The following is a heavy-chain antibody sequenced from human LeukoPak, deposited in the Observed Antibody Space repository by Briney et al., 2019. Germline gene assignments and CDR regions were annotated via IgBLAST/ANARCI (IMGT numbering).Heavy chain of an antibody. Sequence: GGSLRLSCAASGFTFSSYWMHWVRQAPGKGLVWVSRINNSGSSTTYADSEKRRFIISRDNANNTLYLQMNSLRAADTAVYYCARDKGIKRSFDIWGQGTLVTVYS. V-gene: IGHV3-74*01. J-gene: IGHJ3*02. CDR1: GFTFSSYW. CDR3: ARDKGIKRSFDI. D-gene: IGHD5-18*01. CDR2: INNSGSST.